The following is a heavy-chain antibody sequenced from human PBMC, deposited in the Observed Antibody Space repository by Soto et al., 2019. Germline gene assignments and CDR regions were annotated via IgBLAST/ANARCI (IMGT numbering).Heavy chain of an antibody. CDR1: GGFISSGGYY. D-gene: IGHD4-17*01. CDR2: IYYSGST. J-gene: IGHJ3*02. Sequence: QVQLQESGPGLVKPSQTLSLTCTVSGGFISSGGYYWSWIRQHPGKGLEWIGYIYYSGSTYYNPSLKSRVTISVDTSKNQFSLKLSSVTAADTAVYYCARDSTEDDYDSAFDIWGQGTMVTVSS. V-gene: IGHV4-31*03. CDR3: ARDSTEDDYDSAFDI.